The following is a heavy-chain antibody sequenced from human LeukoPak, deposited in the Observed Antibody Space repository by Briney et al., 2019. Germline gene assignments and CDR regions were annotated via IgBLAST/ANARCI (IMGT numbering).Heavy chain of an antibody. Sequence: PSETLSLTCTVSGGSISSYYWSWIRQPPGKGLEWIGYICYSGSTNYNPSLKSRVTISVDTSKNKFSLKLRSVTAADTAVYYCARDRGNSGAAYFDYWGQGTLVTVSS. J-gene: IGHJ4*02. CDR2: ICYSGST. CDR3: ARDRGNSGAAYFDY. D-gene: IGHD4-23*01. V-gene: IGHV4-59*01. CDR1: GGSISSYY.